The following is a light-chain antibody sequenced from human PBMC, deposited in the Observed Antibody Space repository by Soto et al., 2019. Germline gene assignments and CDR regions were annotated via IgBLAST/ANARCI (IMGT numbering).Light chain of an antibody. J-gene: IGLJ3*02. V-gene: IGLV2-23*01. CDR2: EDS. CDR3: CSYAGSSTSWV. Sequence: QSARTQPASVSGSPGQSITISCTGTSSDAGNYNFVSWYQQHPGKAPKVIIYEDSTRPSGVSNRISGSKSGNTASLTISGLQAEDEADYYCCSYAGSSTSWVFGGGTKVTVL. CDR1: SSDAGNYNF.